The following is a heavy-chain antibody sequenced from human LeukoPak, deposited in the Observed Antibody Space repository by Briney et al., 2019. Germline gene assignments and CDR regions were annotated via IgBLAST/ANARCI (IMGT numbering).Heavy chain of an antibody. CDR1: GGSISSYY. Sequence: SETLSLTCTVSGGSISSYYWSWIRQPAGKGLEWIGRIYTSGSTNYNPSLKSRVTMSVDTSKNQFSLKLSSVTAADTAVYYCARDAVEVVPAAMYYNWFDPWGQGTLVTVSS. D-gene: IGHD2-2*01. V-gene: IGHV4-4*07. J-gene: IGHJ5*02. CDR3: ARDAVEVVPAAMYYNWFDP. CDR2: IYTSGST.